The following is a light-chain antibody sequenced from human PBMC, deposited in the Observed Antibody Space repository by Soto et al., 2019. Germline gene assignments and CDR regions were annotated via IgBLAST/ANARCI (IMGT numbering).Light chain of an antibody. CDR1: SSNIGSNY. Sequence: QSVLAQPPSASGTPGQSVTISCSGSSSNIGSNYVYWYQQLPGTAPKLLIYSNNQRPSGVPDRFSGSKSGTSASLAISGLRSEDEADYYCAAWDDSLSGLYVLGTGAKV. J-gene: IGLJ1*01. CDR2: SNN. V-gene: IGLV1-47*02. CDR3: AAWDDSLSGLYV.